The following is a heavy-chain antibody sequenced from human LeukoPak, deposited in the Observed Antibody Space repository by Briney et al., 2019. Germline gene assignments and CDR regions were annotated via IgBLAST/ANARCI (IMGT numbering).Heavy chain of an antibody. V-gene: IGHV3-21*01. Sequence: GGPLRPSCAASGFTFSSYSMNWVRRAPGKGLECVSSISSSSSYIYYADSVKGRFTISRDNAKNSLYLQMNSLRAEDTAVYYCAGYCSSTSSYGYYYYYMDVWGKGTTVTVSS. CDR1: GFTFSSYS. CDR3: AGYCSSTSSYGYYYYYMDV. CDR2: ISSSSSYI. D-gene: IGHD2-2*01. J-gene: IGHJ6*03.